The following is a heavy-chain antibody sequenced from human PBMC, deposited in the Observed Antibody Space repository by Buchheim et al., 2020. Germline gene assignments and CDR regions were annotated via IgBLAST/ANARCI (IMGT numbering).Heavy chain of an antibody. Sequence: EVEQLGSGRGVVEPGGSLRMCCGVSGIQLSSLGMSWVRQATGKGLEWVSTITDGGGSTFYPDSVKGRFTIYRDNSKNKVSLELCRLNEKDTDTCYCACKFTSGFHYLCLWGKGT. V-gene: IGHV3-23*01. CDR2: ITDGGGST. CDR1: GIQLSSLG. J-gene: IGHJ6*03. D-gene: IGHD3-16*01. CDR3: ACKFTSGFHYLCL.